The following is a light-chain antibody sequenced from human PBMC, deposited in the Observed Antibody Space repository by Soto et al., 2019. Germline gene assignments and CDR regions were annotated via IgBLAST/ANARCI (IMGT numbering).Light chain of an antibody. CDR3: QQYNSYPYT. J-gene: IGKJ2*01. V-gene: IGKV1-5*01. CDR2: DAS. Sequence: DIQMTQSPSTLSASVGDRVTITCRASQSISSWLAWYQQKPGKAPKLLIYDASSLESGVPSRFSGSGSGTEFTLTISSLQPDDFATDYCQQYNSYPYTFCQGTKLEIK. CDR1: QSISSW.